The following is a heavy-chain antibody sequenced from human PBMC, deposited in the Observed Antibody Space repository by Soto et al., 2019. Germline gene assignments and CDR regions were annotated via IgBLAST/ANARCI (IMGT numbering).Heavy chain of an antibody. CDR1: GGTFSSYT. CDR2: IIPILGIA. D-gene: IGHD4-17*01. J-gene: IGHJ4*02. CDR3: AREVENDYGDYLMYYFDY. V-gene: IGHV1-69*08. Sequence: QVQLVQSGAEVKKPGSSVKVSCKASGGTFSSYTISWVRQAPGQGREWMGRIIPILGIANYAQKFQGRVTITADKSTSTAYMELSSLRSEDTAVYYCAREVENDYGDYLMYYFDYWGQGTLVTVSS.